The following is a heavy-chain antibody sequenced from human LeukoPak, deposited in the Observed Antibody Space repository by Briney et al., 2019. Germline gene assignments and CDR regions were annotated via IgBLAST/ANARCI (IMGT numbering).Heavy chain of an antibody. Sequence: GGSLRLSCAASGFTFSSYSMNWVRQAPGKGLELVSSISSSSSYIYYAGSVKGRFTISRDNAKNSLYLQMNSLRAEDTAVYYCARDTVGARFDYWGQGTLVTVSS. CDR2: ISSSSSYI. CDR1: GFTFSSYS. D-gene: IGHD1-26*01. J-gene: IGHJ4*02. CDR3: ARDTVGARFDY. V-gene: IGHV3-21*01.